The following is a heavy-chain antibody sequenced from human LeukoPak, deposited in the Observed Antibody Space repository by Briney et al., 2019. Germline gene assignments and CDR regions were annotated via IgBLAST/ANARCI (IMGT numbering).Heavy chain of an antibody. CDR3: AKGYGSEHSYYYYMDV. CDR2: MNPNSGNT. CDR1: GYTFTSYD. J-gene: IGHJ6*03. D-gene: IGHD3-10*01. Sequence: ASVKVSCKASGYTFTSYDINWVRQATGQGLEWMGWMNPNSGNTGYAQKFQGRVTITRNTSIRTAYMELSSLRSEDTAVYYCAKGYGSEHSYYYYMDVWGKGTTVTISS. V-gene: IGHV1-8*03.